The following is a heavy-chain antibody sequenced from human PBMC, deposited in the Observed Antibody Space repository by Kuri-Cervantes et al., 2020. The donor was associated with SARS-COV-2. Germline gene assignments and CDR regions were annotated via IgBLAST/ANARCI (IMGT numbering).Heavy chain of an antibody. CDR1: GGSFSDYY. CDR3: ATAEDTARPWYFDL. CDR2: INHSGST. J-gene: IGHJ2*01. D-gene: IGHD5-18*01. V-gene: IGHV4-34*01. Sequence: SQTLSLTCAVYGGSFSDYYWTWIRQPPGKGLEWIGEINHSGSTNYNPSLKSRVTISVDTSKNQFSLKLSSVTAADTAVYYCATAEDTARPWYFDLWGRGTLVTVSS.